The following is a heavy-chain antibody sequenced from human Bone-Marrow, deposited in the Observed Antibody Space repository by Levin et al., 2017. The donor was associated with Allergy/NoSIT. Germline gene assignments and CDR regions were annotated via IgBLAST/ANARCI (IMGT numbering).Heavy chain of an antibody. CDR3: ARDLGDGYNKWFDF. V-gene: IGHV1-18*01. D-gene: IGHD5-24*01. CDR2: SSAYNGNT. J-gene: IGHJ4*02. Sequence: GASVKVSCKASGYTFTDFGISWVRQAPGQGLEWLGWSSAYNGNTNSAQQFQGRVTMTTDTFTSTAFMELKSLRSDDTAVYYCARDLGDGYNKWFDFWGQGTLVTVSS. CDR1: GYTFTDFG.